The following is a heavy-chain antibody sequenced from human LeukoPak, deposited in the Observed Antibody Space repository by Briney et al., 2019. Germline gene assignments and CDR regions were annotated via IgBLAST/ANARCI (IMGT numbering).Heavy chain of an antibody. CDR2: IYPGDSDT. V-gene: IGHV5-51*01. CDR1: GYSFTSYW. Sequence: AGESLKISCRGSGYSFTSYWIGWVRQMPGKGLEWMGIIYPGDSDTRYSPSFQGQVTISADKSISTAYLQWSSLKASDTAMYYCARSPNYDFCSGYCFDYWGQGTLVTVSS. D-gene: IGHD3-3*01. CDR3: ARSPNYDFCSGYCFDY. J-gene: IGHJ4*02.